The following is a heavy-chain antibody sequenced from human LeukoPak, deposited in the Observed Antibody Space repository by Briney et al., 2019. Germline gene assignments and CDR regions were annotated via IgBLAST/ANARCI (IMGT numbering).Heavy chain of an antibody. CDR3: SRAYSTGWLGMNDF. CDR1: GFTFSGYA. CDR2: IRNKANGGTV. J-gene: IGHJ4*02. V-gene: IGHV3-49*04. Sequence: TLRLSCTASGFTFSGYAMTWVRQAPGKGLEWVGFIRNKANGGTVDYAASVKGRFTISTNDSKTIAYLQMDSLKNEDTAVYFCSRAYSTGWLGMNDFWGQGALVTVSS. D-gene: IGHD6-19*01.